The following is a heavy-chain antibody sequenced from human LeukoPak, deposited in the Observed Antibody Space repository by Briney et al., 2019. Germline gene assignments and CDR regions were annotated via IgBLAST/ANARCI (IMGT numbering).Heavy chain of an antibody. V-gene: IGHV1-46*01. Sequence: ASVKVSCKASGYTFTSYYIHWVRQAPGQGLEWMGVINLSGGSTSYAQKFQGRVAMTRDTSTSTVYMELSSLRFEDTAVYYCARGEGGNSVGYWGQGTLVTVSS. CDR2: INLSGGST. J-gene: IGHJ4*02. D-gene: IGHD4-23*01. CDR1: GYTFTSYY. CDR3: ARGEGGNSVGY.